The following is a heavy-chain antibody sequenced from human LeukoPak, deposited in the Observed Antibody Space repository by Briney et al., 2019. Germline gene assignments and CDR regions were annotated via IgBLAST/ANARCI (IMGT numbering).Heavy chain of an antibody. V-gene: IGHV4-34*01. CDR3: ARSHVLRHFDWLHNWFDP. Sequence: SETLSLTCTVSGGSISSYYWSWIRQPPGKGLEWIGEINHSGSTNYNPSLKSRVTISVDTSKNQFSLKLSSVTAADTAVYYCARSHVLRHFDWLHNWFDPWGQGTLVTVSS. D-gene: IGHD3-9*01. J-gene: IGHJ5*02. CDR2: INHSGST. CDR1: GGSISSYY.